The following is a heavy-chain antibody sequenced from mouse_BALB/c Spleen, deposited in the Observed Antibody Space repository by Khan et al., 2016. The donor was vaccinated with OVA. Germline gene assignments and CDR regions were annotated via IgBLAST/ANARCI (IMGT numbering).Heavy chain of an antibody. J-gene: IGHJ1*01. V-gene: IGHV6-6*02. CDR3: TRGWDWYFDV. Sequence: EVQLQESGGGLVQPGGSMKLSCVASGFTFSNYWMNWVRQSPEKGFEWVAEIRLKSNIYATHYAESVRGRFTISRDDSRGGVYLQMNKLGAEDTGIYYCTRGWDWYFDVWGAGTTVTVSS. CDR1: GFTFSNYW. CDR2: IRLKSNIYAT. D-gene: IGHD3-3*01.